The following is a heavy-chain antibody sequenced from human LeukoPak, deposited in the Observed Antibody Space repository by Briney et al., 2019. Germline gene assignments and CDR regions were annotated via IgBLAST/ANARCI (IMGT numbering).Heavy chain of an antibody. V-gene: IGHV1-8*01. CDR2: MNPNSGNT. CDR3: ARPHCSSTDCHPPEWFDP. Sequence: ASVKVSFKTSGYTFTNYDINWVRQATGQGLEWMGWMNPNSGNTGYAQKFQGRVTMTRNTSISTAYVELSSLRSEDTAVYYCARPHCSSTDCHPPEWFDPWGQGTLVTVSS. J-gene: IGHJ5*02. D-gene: IGHD2-2*01. CDR1: GYTFTNYD.